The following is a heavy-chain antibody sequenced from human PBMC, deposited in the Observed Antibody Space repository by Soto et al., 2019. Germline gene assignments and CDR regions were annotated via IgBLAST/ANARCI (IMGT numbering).Heavy chain of an antibody. J-gene: IGHJ3*02. V-gene: IGHV1-8*01. CDR3: ARGAREGDYARRAFDI. Sequence: GASVKVSCKASGYTFTSYDINWVRQATGQGLEWMGWMNPNSGNTGYAQKFQGRVTMTRNTSISTAYMELSSLRSEDTAVYYCARGAREGDYARRAFDIWGQGTMVTVSS. D-gene: IGHD4-17*01. CDR2: MNPNSGNT. CDR1: GYTFTSYD.